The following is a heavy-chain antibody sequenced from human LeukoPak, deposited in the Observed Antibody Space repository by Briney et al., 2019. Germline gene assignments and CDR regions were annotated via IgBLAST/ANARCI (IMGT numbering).Heavy chain of an antibody. CDR3: AKDPDSSGWYSDY. CDR1: GFTFSSYA. V-gene: IGHV3-23*01. CDR2: ISGSGVST. D-gene: IGHD6-19*01. Sequence: GGSLRLSCAASGFTFSSYAMSWVRQAPGKGLEWVSAISGSGVSTYYADSVKGRFTISRDNSKNTLYLQMNSLRAEDTAVYYCAKDPDSSGWYSDYWGQGTLVTVTS. J-gene: IGHJ4*02.